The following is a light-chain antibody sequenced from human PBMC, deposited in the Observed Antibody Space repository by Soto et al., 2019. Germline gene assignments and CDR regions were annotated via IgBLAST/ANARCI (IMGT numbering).Light chain of an antibody. CDR2: LNSDGSH. V-gene: IGLV4-69*01. CDR1: SGHSSYA. J-gene: IGLJ2*01. CDR3: QTWGTGWV. Sequence: QLVLTQSPSASASLGASVKLTCTLSSGHSSYAIAWHQQQPEKGPRYLMKLNSDGSHSKGDGIPDRFSGSSSGAERYLTXXXXXXXXXADYYCQTWGTGWVFGGGTKLTV.